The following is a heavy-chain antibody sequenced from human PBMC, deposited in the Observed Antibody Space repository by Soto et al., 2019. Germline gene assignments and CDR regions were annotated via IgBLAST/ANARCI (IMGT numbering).Heavy chain of an antibody. Sequence: LRLSCAASGFTFSDYWMSWVRQAPGKGLEWVANIKQDESEKHYVDSVKGRFTISRDNAKNSLYLQMDILRAEDTAVYYCARDRVTLLDYWGQGMLVTVSS. J-gene: IGHJ4*02. CDR2: IKQDESEK. V-gene: IGHV3-7*01. D-gene: IGHD3-10*01. CDR3: ARDRVTLLDY. CDR1: GFTFSDYW.